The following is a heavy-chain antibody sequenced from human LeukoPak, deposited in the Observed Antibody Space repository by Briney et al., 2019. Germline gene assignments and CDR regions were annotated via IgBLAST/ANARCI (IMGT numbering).Heavy chain of an antibody. Sequence: PGGSLRLSCAASRVTFTSYSMNWVRQAPGKGREWVSYISSSISTIYYADSVKGRFTISRDNAKNSMYLQMNSLRDEDTAVYDCARDLETSAPSTVTTLGYWGQGTLVTVSS. J-gene: IGHJ4*02. CDR2: ISSSISTI. CDR1: RVTFTSYS. V-gene: IGHV3-48*02. D-gene: IGHD4-17*01. CDR3: ARDLETSAPSTVTTLGY.